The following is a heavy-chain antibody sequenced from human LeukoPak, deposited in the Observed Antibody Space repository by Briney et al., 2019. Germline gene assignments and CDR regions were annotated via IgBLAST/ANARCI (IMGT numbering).Heavy chain of an antibody. Sequence: GGSLRLSRAASGFTFRNYGMHWVRQAPGTGLGWVALILYDGSNQYYADSVKGRFTISRDNAKNTLYLQMYSLRAEDTAVYYCASLRQGSGTYYIDYWGQGTLVTVSS. D-gene: IGHD3-10*01. J-gene: IGHJ4*02. CDR3: ASLRQGSGTYYIDY. CDR1: GFTFRNYG. CDR2: ILYDGSNQ. V-gene: IGHV3-30*03.